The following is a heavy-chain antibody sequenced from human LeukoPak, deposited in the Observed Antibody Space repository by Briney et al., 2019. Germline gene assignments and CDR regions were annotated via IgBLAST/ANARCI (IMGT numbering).Heavy chain of an antibody. V-gene: IGHV4-59*01. J-gene: IGHJ6*03. CDR2: IYYSGST. CDR1: GGSISSYY. CDR3: ARGLWFGELLSPYYYYYMDV. D-gene: IGHD3-10*01. Sequence: SETLSLTCTVSGGSISSYYWSWIRQPPGKGLEWIAYIYYSGSTNYNPSLKSRVTISVDTSKNQFSLKLSSVTAADTAVYYCARGLWFGELLSPYYYYYMDVWGKGTTVTVSS.